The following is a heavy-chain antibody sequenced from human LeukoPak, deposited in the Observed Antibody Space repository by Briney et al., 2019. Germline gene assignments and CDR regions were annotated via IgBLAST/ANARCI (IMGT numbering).Heavy chain of an antibody. CDR3: ARAGRLPHPQYYFDS. CDR1: GFTFSSYA. Sequence: GGSLRLSCAASGFTFSSYAMSWVRQAPGKGLEWVSSISSTNNNIYHADSVKGRFTISRDNAKNSLYLQMNSLRAKDTAVYYCARAGRLPHPQYYFDSWGQGTLATVSS. CDR2: ISSTNNNI. J-gene: IGHJ4*02. V-gene: IGHV3-21*01. D-gene: IGHD6-25*01.